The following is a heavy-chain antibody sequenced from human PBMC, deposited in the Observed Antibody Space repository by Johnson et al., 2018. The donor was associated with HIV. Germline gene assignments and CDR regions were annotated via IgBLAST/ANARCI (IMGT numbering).Heavy chain of an antibody. CDR1: GFTFSSYA. CDR3: AKVRCGGDCLDAFDI. J-gene: IGHJ3*02. Sequence: MLLVESGGGLLPPGGSLKISCAASGFTFSSYAMSWVRQAPGKGLEWVSAIRGSAGITYYADSVEGRFTISRDNSRNTLYLQMNSLRTEDTAVYYCAKVRCGGDCLDAFDIWGQGTMVTVSS. D-gene: IGHD2-21*02. V-gene: IGHV3-23*04. CDR2: IRGSAGIT.